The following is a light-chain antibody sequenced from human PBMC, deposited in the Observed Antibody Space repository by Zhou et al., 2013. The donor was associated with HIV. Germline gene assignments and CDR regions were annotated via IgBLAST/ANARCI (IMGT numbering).Light chain of an antibody. CDR1: QSVSSRY. V-gene: IGKV3-20*01. CDR2: DTS. J-gene: IGKJ1*01. CDR3: QQYGTSPGWT. Sequence: EIVLTQSPGTLSLSPGERATLSCRASQSVSSRYLAWYQQRPGQAPRVLIYDTSSRATGIPDRFSGSGSGTDFTLTISRLEPDDFAVYYCQQYGTSPGWTFGQGTKVEIK.